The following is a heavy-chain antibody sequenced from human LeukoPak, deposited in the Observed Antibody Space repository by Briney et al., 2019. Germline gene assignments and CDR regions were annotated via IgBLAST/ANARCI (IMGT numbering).Heavy chain of an antibody. V-gene: IGHV3-30*18. D-gene: IGHD6-13*01. CDR3: AKGRRGSSWYGYYYYYYMDV. Sequence: GGSLRLSCAASGFTFSSYGMHWVRQAPGKGLEWVAVISYDGSNKYYADSVKGRFTISRDNSKNTLYLQMNSLRAEDTAVYYCAKGRRGSSWYGYYYYYYMDVWGKGTTVTVSS. J-gene: IGHJ6*03. CDR1: GFTFSSYG. CDR2: ISYDGSNK.